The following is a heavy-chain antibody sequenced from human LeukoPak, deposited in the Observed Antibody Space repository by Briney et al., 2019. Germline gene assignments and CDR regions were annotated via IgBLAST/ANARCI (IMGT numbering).Heavy chain of an antibody. CDR2: INPNNGGT. J-gene: IGHJ4*02. Sequence: ASVKVSCKASGYTFTGHSMHWVRQAPGHGLEWMGWINPNNGGTNYAQQFQDRVTMTRDTSSDTAYMELTRLTYDDTAVYFCARDGADIVLVPVYWGQGTLVTVTS. CDR3: ARDGADIVLVPVY. CDR1: GYTFTGHS. V-gene: IGHV1-2*02. D-gene: IGHD2-15*01.